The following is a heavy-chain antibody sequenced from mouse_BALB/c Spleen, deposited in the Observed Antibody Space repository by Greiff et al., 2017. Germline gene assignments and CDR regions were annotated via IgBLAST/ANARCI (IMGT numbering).Heavy chain of an antibody. J-gene: IGHJ3*01. CDR3: ASLYYGNLPWFAY. V-gene: IGHV3-2*02. CDR1: GYSITSDYA. Sequence: EVKLQESGPGLVKPSQSLSLTCTVTGYSITSDYAWNWIRQFPGNKLEWMGYISYSGSTSYNPSLKSRISITRDTSKNQFFLQLNSVTTEDTATYYCASLYYGNLPWFAYWGQGTLVTVSA. D-gene: IGHD2-1*01. CDR2: ISYSGST.